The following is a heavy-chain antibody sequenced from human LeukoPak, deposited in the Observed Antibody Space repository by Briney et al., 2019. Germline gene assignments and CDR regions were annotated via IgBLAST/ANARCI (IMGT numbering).Heavy chain of an antibody. CDR1: GDSISTYH. V-gene: IGHV4-59*01. CDR3: ARDKQHSYGRYFDH. CDR2: VQSTGNS. D-gene: IGHD3-16*01. Sequence: SETLSLTCSASGDSISTYHWNWIRKPPGKGLEWIGYVQSTGNSKYNPSLRSRVNMFVDTSKNQAALILSSVTAADTAVYYCARDKQHSYGRYFDHWGQGALVTVSS. J-gene: IGHJ4*02.